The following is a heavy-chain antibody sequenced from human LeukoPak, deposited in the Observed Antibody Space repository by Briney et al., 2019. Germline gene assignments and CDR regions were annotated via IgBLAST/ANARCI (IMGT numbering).Heavy chain of an antibody. CDR3: ARVGDHYHWYLDL. CDR2: LYSGDST. V-gene: IGHV3-53*01. CDR1: GFTVSTYY. J-gene: IGHJ2*01. D-gene: IGHD3-10*01. Sequence: PGGSLRLSCAASGFTVSTYYMNWVRQAPGKGLEWVSILYSGDSTYHADSVKGRFIVSRDNSKNTLYLQMSALRAEDTAVYYCARVGDHYHWYLDLWGRGTLVTVSS.